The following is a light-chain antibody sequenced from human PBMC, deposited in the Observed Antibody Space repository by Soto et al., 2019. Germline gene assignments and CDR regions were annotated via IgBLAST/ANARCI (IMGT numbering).Light chain of an antibody. CDR3: VLLYGGAWV. J-gene: IGLJ3*02. CDR1: TGAVTSDYY. Sequence: QAVVTQEPSLTVSPGGTVTLACALTTGAVTSDYYPNWFQRKPGQALRTLIYRTSNKHSWTPARFSGSLLGGKAALTLSGVQPEDEADYYCVLLYGGAWVFGGGTKLTVL. V-gene: IGLV7-43*01. CDR2: RTS.